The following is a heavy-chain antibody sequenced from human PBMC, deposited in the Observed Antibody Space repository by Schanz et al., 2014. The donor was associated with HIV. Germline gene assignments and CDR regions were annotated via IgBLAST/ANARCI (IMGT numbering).Heavy chain of an antibody. J-gene: IGHJ6*02. CDR1: GFTFSSYG. CDR3: ARRSTPGGYYGMDV. Sequence: QVQLLESGGGVVQPGRSLRLSCAASGFTFSSYGMHWVRQAPGTGLEWVAVISYDGSNEYYADSVKGRFTIFRDNSKNTLYLQMNSLRAEDTAVYYCARRSTPGGYYGMDVWGQGTTVTVSS. V-gene: IGHV3-30*03. D-gene: IGHD2-15*01. CDR2: ISYDGSNE.